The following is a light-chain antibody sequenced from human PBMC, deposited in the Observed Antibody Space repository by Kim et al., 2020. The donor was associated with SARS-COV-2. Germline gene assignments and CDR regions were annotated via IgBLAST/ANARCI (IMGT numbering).Light chain of an antibody. CDR3: LQHNTFPPT. Sequence: AAGGDRVTITCRASQAFRNDLVWYQQRPGKAPKRLIYAASTLQTGVPSRFSGSGSGAEFTLTINSLQPEDFATYYCLQHNTFPPTFGGGTKVDIK. V-gene: IGKV1-17*01. J-gene: IGKJ4*01. CDR1: QAFRND. CDR2: AAS.